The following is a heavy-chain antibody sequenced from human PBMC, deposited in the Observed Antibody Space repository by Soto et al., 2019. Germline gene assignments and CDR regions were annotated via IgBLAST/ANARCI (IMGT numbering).Heavy chain of an antibody. D-gene: IGHD3-10*01. V-gene: IGHV4-59*08. Sequence: SETLSLTCTVSGGSISSYYWSWIRQPPGKGLEWIGYIYYSGSTNYNPSLKSRVTISVDTSKNQFSLKLSSVTAADTAVYYCASTYYGSGTHYYYYYMDVWGKGTTVTVSS. J-gene: IGHJ6*03. CDR3: ASTYYGSGTHYYYYYMDV. CDR1: GGSISSYY. CDR2: IYYSGST.